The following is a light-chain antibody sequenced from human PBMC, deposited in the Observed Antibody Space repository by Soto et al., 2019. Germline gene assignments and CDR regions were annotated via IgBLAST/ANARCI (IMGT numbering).Light chain of an antibody. CDR1: QSISTS. CDR3: QQSYSTPRD. J-gene: IGKJ5*01. V-gene: IGKV1-39*01. Sequence: DIQMTQSPSSLSASVGDRVTITCRASQSISTSLNWYRQKPGKAPELLISVASSLQSGVPSRFSGSGSGTDFTLTISSLQPEDFATYYCQQSYSTPRDFGQGTRLEIK. CDR2: VAS.